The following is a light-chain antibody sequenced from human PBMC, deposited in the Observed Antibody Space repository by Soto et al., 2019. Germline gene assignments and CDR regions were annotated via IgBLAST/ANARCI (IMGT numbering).Light chain of an antibody. CDR2: GAS. V-gene: IGKV3-20*01. J-gene: IGKJ1*01. CDR3: QQYGSSPRT. Sequence: EIVLTQSPGTLSLSPGERATLSCRASQNVWSSYLAWYQQRPGQAPRLLIYGASSRATGIPDRFSGSGSGTDFTLTISRLEPEDSAVYYCQQYGSSPRTFGQGTKVEI. CDR1: QNVWSSY.